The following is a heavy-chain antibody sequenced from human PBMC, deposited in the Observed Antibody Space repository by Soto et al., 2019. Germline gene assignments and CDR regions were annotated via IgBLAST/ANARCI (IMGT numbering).Heavy chain of an antibody. V-gene: IGHV3-33*01. CDR2: IWYDGSNK. D-gene: IGHD6-19*01. Sequence: GGSLRLSCAASGFTFSSYGMHWVRQAPGKGLEWVAVIWYDGSNKYYADSVKGRFTISRDNSKNTLYLQMNSLRAEDTAVYYCARGSQWLVTTSYYYYGMDVWGQGTTVTVSS. J-gene: IGHJ6*02. CDR3: ARGSQWLVTTSYYYYGMDV. CDR1: GFTFSSYG.